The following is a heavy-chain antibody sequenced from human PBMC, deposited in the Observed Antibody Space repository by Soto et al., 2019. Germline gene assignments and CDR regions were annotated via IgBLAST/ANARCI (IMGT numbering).Heavy chain of an antibody. CDR3: AGDIVLVPAARLGY. CDR2: IIPIFGTA. Sequence: QVQLVQSGAEVKKPGSSVKVPCKASGGTFSSYAIRWVRQAPGQGLEWMGGIIPIFGTANYAQKFQGRVTITADESTSTAYMELSSLRSEDTAVYYCAGDIVLVPAARLGYWGQGTLVTVSS. CDR1: GGTFSSYA. V-gene: IGHV1-69*12. J-gene: IGHJ4*02. D-gene: IGHD2-2*01.